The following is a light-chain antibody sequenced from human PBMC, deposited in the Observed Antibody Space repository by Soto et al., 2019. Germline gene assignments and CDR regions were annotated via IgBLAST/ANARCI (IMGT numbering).Light chain of an antibody. CDR3: QQYNGWLWT. Sequence: EIVLTQSPATLPLSPGERVTLSCRVSQSVSGNLAWYQQKPGQAPRLLIYGAVTRATGIPARFSGRGSGTEFTLTITSLQSEDFAVYFCQQYNGWLWTFGQGTKVDIK. CDR1: QSVSGN. J-gene: IGKJ1*01. CDR2: GAV. V-gene: IGKV3D-15*01.